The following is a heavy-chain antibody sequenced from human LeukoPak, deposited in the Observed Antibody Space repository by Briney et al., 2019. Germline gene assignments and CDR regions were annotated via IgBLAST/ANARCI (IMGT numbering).Heavy chain of an antibody. D-gene: IGHD3-10*01. CDR1: GGSINSGDYY. V-gene: IGHV4-30-4*01. J-gene: IGHJ5*02. Sequence: PSQTLSLTCTVSGGSINSGDYYWSWIRQPPGKGLEWIGYIYYSGSTYYNPSLKSRVTISVDTSKNQFSLKLSSVTAADTAVYYCARGLGVRGVTNWFDPWGQGTLVTVSS. CDR3: ARGLGVRGVTNWFDP. CDR2: IYYSGST.